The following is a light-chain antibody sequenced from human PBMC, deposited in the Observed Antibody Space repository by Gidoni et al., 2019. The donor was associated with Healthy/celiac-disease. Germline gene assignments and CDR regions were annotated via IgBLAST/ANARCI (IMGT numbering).Light chain of an antibody. CDR2: AAS. V-gene: IGKV1-39*01. J-gene: IGKJ3*01. CDR1: QSISSY. CDR3: QQGYSTLL. Sequence: DIQMTQSPSSLSASVGDRVTITCRASQSISSYLNWYQQKPGKAPKLLIYAASSLQSGVPSRFSGSGSGTDFTLTISSLQPEDFATYYCQQGYSTLLFGPGTKVEIK.